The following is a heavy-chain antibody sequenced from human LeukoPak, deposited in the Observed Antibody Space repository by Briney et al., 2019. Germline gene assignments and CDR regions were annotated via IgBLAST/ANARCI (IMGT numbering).Heavy chain of an antibody. CDR1: GYTFTSYG. D-gene: IGHD2-2*01. CDR3: ARSGGFRYCSSTSCPEDDYFDY. J-gene: IGHJ4*02. CDR2: ISAYNGNT. V-gene: IGHV1-18*04. Sequence: VASVKVSCKASGYTFTSYGISWVRQAPGQGLEWMGWISAYNGNTNYAQKLQGRVTMTTDTSTSTAYMELRSLRSDDTAVYYCARSGGFRYCSSTSCPEDDYFDYWGQGTLVTVPS.